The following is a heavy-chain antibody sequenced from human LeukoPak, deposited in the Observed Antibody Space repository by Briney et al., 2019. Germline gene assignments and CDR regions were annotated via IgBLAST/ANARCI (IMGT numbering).Heavy chain of an antibody. CDR3: ASRSYSSSPYYFDY. D-gene: IGHD6-6*01. Sequence: GASVKVSCKASRYTFTGYYMHWVRQAPGQGLEWTGWINPNSGGTNYAQKFQGRVTMTRDTSISTAYMELSRLRSDDTAVYYCASRSYSSSPYYFDYWGQGTLVTVSS. J-gene: IGHJ4*02. CDR2: INPNSGGT. CDR1: RYTFTGYY. V-gene: IGHV1-2*02.